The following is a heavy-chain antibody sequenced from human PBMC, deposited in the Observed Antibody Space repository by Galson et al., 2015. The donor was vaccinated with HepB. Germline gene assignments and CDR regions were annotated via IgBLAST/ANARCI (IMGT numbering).Heavy chain of an antibody. CDR2: YDPEDGRI. Sequence: SVKVSCKVSGYTLTGLSMHWVRQAPGKGLEWMGGYDPEDGRIIYAQKFQDRVTMTEDTSTDTAYMELRGLRSEDTAVYYCATGNDELHHWGQGTLVTVSS. V-gene: IGHV1-24*01. CDR3: ATGNDELHH. D-gene: IGHD1-1*01. CDR1: GYTLTGLS. J-gene: IGHJ5*02.